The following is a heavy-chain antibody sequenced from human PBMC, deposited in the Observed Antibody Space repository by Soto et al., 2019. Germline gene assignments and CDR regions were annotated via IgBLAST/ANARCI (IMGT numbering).Heavy chain of an antibody. CDR3: ARDPGITVFGVVTQYGLDV. J-gene: IGHJ6*02. CDR1: GGSINTGDYC. Sequence: SETLSLACTVSGGSINTGDYCWIWIRQPPGKGLEWVGYIYYSGSTFYNPSLQSRVTISVDTSKNQFSLKLSSVTAADTAVYYCARDPGITVFGVVTQYGLDVWGQGTTVTVSS. CDR2: IYYSGST. D-gene: IGHD3-3*01. V-gene: IGHV4-30-4*01.